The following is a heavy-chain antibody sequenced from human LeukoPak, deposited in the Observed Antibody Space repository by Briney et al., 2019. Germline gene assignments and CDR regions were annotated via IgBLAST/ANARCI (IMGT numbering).Heavy chain of an antibody. CDR1: GYTFTSYD. CDR3: ARGLGSLVGRNY. D-gene: IGHD2-8*02. V-gene: IGHV1-8*01. J-gene: IGHJ4*02. Sequence: ASVKVSCKASGYTFTSYDINWVRQATGQGLEWMGWMNPNSGNTGYAQKFQGRVTMTRNTSISTAYMELSSLRSEDTAVYYCARGLGSLVGRNYWGQGTLVTVSS. CDR2: MNPNSGNT.